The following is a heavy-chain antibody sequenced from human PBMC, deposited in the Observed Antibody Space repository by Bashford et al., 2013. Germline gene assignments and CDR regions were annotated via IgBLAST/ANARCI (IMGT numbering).Heavy chain of an antibody. CDR3: AREGYYYDSGTYAPPRLYGMDV. Sequence: VASVKVSCKASGSSFSNSGLSWVRQAPGQGLEWMGWISAYNGQTYYAHKFQGRVTLTTDTSANIGYMELRGLKSGDTAVYYCAREGYYYDSGTYAPPRLYGMDVWGQGTTVTVSS. D-gene: IGHD3-10*01. CDR2: ISAYNGQT. J-gene: IGHJ6*02. CDR1: GSSFSNSG. V-gene: IGHV1-18*01.